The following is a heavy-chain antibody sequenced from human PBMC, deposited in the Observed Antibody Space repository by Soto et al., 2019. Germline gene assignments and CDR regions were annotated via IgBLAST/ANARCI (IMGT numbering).Heavy chain of an antibody. Sequence: GGSLRLSCAASGFTFDDYAMHWVRQAPGKGLEWVSGISWNSGSIGYADSVKGRFTISRDNAKNSLYLQINSLRAEETALYYCAKDIRGGSGQKHDSSAYYDYWGQGNLVTVSS. CDR1: GFTFDDYA. J-gene: IGHJ4*02. V-gene: IGHV3-9*01. CDR2: ISWNSGSI. CDR3: AKDIRGGSGQKHDSSAYYDY. D-gene: IGHD3-22*01.